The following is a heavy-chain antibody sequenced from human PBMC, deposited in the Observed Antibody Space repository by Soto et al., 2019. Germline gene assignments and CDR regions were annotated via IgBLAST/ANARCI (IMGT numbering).Heavy chain of an antibody. Sequence: ASVKVSCKASGYTFTSYGISWVRQAPGQGLEWMGCISAYNGNTNYAQKLQGRVTMTTDTSTSTAYMELRSLRSAADTAMYYCASVIGGDSEYYFDYWGQGTLVTVSS. V-gene: IGHV1-18*04. J-gene: IGHJ4*02. CDR3: ASVIGGDSEYYFDY. CDR1: GYTFTSYG. CDR2: ISAYNGNT. D-gene: IGHD2-21*02.